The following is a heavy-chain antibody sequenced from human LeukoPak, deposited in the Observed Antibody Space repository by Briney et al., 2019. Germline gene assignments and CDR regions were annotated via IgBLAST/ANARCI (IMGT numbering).Heavy chain of an antibody. CDR3: AKDSRAAAGTGIDY. V-gene: IGHV3-9*01. Sequence: GGSLRLSCAASGFTFSSYSMNWVRQAPGKGLEWVSGISWNSGSIGYADSVKGRFTISRDNAKNSLYLQMNSLRAEDTALYYCAKDSRAAAGTGIDYWGQGTLVTVSS. CDR1: GFTFSSYS. CDR2: ISWNSGSI. D-gene: IGHD6-13*01. J-gene: IGHJ4*02.